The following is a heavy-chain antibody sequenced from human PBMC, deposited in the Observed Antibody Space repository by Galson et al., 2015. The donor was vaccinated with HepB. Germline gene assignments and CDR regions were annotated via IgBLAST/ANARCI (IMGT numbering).Heavy chain of an antibody. CDR3: ARENLTIEKTGPLFDH. J-gene: IGHJ4*02. Sequence: SLRLSCAASGFTFRDYNMTWVRQAPGKGLEWVSTITSTSSETYYAESVKGRFTISRDYAKNSLDLQMNSLTADDTAVYYCARENLTIEKTGPLFDHWGLGTLVTVSS. CDR1: GFTFRDYN. CDR2: ITSTSSET. V-gene: IGHV3-21*01. D-gene: IGHD3-10*01.